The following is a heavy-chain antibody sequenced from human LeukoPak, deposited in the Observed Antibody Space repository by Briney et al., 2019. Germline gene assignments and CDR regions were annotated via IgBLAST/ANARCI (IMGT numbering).Heavy chain of an antibody. D-gene: IGHD4-17*01. CDR1: GFTFSNYG. CDR3: ARIAEGYGDLRWDVDY. Sequence: PGGSLRLSCAASGFTFSNYGMNWVRQAPGKGLEWVSSISIGSNYIYYGDSVKGRFTISRDNAKKSLYLQMNSLRAEDTAVYYCARIAEGYGDLRWDVDYWGQGTLVTVSS. J-gene: IGHJ4*02. V-gene: IGHV3-21*01. CDR2: ISIGSNYI.